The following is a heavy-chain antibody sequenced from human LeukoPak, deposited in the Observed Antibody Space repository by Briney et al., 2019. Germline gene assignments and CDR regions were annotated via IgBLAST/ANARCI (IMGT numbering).Heavy chain of an antibody. CDR2: ISAYNGNT. J-gene: IGHJ6*03. CDR1: GYTFTSYG. Sequence: ASVKVSCKASGYTFTSYGISWVRQAPGQGLEWMGWISAYNGNTNYAQKLQGRVTMTTDTSTSTAYMELRSLRSDDTAVYYCARDSGGPQWQRYYYYYYMDVWGKGTTVTISS. V-gene: IGHV1-18*01. CDR3: ARDSGGPQWQRYYYYYYMDV. D-gene: IGHD5-12*01.